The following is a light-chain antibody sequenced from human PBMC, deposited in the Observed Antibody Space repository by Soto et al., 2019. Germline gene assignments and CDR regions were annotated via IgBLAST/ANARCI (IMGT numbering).Light chain of an antibody. J-gene: IGLJ1*01. V-gene: IGLV2-14*01. CDR3: SSSTPTRGLV. Sequence: QSALTQPASVSGSLGQSISISCTEDSSDLTYNSVSWYQHHPHKAPKLIIYDVSYRPSGVSTRFSGSQSAGSASLTISGLQAEDEADYYCSSSTPTRGLVFGSGTKLPS. CDR2: DVS. CDR1: SSDLTYNS.